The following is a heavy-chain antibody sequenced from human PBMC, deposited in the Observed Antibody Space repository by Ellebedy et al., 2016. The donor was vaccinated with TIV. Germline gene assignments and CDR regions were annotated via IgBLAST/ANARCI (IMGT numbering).Heavy chain of an antibody. CDR2: IYYTGGT. Sequence: MPSETLSLTCTVSGGSISSFYWSWIRQPPGKGLEWIGLIYYTGGTNYNPSLKSRVTISIDTSKNQFSLRLSSVTAADTAVYFCARYVLHVTYGSGSGSFDYWGQGNLVTVSS. V-gene: IGHV4-59*08. J-gene: IGHJ4*02. CDR1: GGSISSFY. CDR3: ARYVLHVTYGSGSGSFDY. D-gene: IGHD3-10*01.